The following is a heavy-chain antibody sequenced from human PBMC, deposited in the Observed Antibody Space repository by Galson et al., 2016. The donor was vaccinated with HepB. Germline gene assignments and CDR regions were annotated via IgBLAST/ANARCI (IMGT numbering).Heavy chain of an antibody. Sequence: PALVKPTQTLTLTCTFSGFSLSTSGVNVNWIRQPPGKALEWLALIYWDDDKRYSPSLESRLTISKDTSKNQVFLTMTNMDPVDTATYYCAHSQARSILPVEAFDYWGQGTLVTVSS. V-gene: IGHV2-5*02. J-gene: IGHJ4*02. CDR3: AHSQARSILPVEAFDY. D-gene: IGHD6-6*01. CDR2: IYWDDDK. CDR1: GFSLSTSGVN.